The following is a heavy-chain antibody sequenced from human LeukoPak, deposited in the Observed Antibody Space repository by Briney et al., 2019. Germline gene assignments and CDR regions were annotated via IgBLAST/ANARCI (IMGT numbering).Heavy chain of an antibody. J-gene: IGHJ5*02. CDR1: GFTFTSSA. V-gene: IGHV1-58*01. D-gene: IGHD6-6*01. CDR2: IVVGSGNT. Sequence: SVKVSCKASGFTFTSSAVQWVRQARGQRLEWIGWIVVGSGNTNYAQKFQERVTITRDMSTSTAYMELSSLRSEDTAVYYCAREGVLGSSSSWFDPWGQGTLVTVSS. CDR3: AREGVLGSSSSWFDP.